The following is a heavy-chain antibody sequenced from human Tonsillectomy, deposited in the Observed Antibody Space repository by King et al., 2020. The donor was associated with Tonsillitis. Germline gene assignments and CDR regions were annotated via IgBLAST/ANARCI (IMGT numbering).Heavy chain of an antibody. V-gene: IGHV1-69*04. CDR3: ARGDTMAKKLIDS. J-gene: IGHJ4*02. Sequence: QLVQSGAEVKKPGSSVKVSCKTSGNTFDSDAFNWVRQAPGQRLEWMGRIIPILGVTNYAQSFQGRVTFPADKSTNTAYMELNSLRSEDTAVYFCARGDTMAKKLIDSWGQGTRVTVSS. CDR1: GNTFDSDA. CDR2: IIPILGVT. D-gene: IGHD2-8*01.